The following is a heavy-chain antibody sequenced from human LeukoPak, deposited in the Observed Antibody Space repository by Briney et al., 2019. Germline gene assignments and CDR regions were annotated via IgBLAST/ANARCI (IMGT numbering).Heavy chain of an antibody. Sequence: GGSLRLSCAASGFTFSSYEMNWVRQVPGKGLEWISYISSSGSTIYFADSVRGRFTISRDNAKNSLYLQMNSLRAEDTAVYYCARPSRPYRSSEYFQHWGQGTLVIVSS. J-gene: IGHJ1*01. V-gene: IGHV3-48*03. CDR2: ISSSGSTI. CDR3: ARPSRPYRSSEYFQH. CDR1: GFTFSSYE. D-gene: IGHD6-13*01.